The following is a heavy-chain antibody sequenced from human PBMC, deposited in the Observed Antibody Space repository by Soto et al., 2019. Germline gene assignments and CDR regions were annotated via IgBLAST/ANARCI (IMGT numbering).Heavy chain of an antibody. Sequence: GGSLRLSCAASGFTFGDYGMSWVRQAPGKGLEWVSGINWNGGSTGYADSVKGRFTISRDNAKNSLYLQMNSLRAEDTALYYCARVPFWSGYLYWYFDLWGRGTLVTVSS. CDR1: GFTFGDYG. J-gene: IGHJ2*01. V-gene: IGHV3-20*04. CDR2: INWNGGST. D-gene: IGHD3-3*01. CDR3: ARVPFWSGYLYWYFDL.